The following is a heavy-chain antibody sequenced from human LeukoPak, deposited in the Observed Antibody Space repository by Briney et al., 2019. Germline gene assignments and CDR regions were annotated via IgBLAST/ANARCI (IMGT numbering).Heavy chain of an antibody. CDR1: VYTFTGYY. Sequence: ASVKVSCKASVYTFTGYYMHWVRQAPGQGLEWMGWINPNSGGTNYAQKFQGRVTMTRDTSISTAHMELSRLRSDDTAVYYCARADYDILTGYFYNWFDPWGQGTLVTVSS. CDR2: INPNSGGT. CDR3: ARADYDILTGYFYNWFDP. V-gene: IGHV1-2*02. D-gene: IGHD3-9*01. J-gene: IGHJ5*02.